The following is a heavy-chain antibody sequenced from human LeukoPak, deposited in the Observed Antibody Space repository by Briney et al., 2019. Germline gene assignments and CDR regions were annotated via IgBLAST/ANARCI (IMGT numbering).Heavy chain of an antibody. CDR2: SSGSGTI. Sequence: SETLSLTCTVSGGSINSYWSWIRQPAGKGLEWIGRSSGSGTITYNPALQSRLSISIDTSKYQFSLKLSSVTAADTAVYYCARAYHSSWYLNWFDPWGQGTLVTVSS. J-gene: IGHJ5*02. CDR3: ARAYHSSWYLNWFDP. D-gene: IGHD6-13*01. V-gene: IGHV4-4*07. CDR1: GGSINSY.